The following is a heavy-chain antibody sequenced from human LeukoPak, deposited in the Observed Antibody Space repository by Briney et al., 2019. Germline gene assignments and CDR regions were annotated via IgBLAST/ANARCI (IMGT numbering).Heavy chain of an antibody. Sequence: SLRLSCAASGFTFSSYGMHWVRQAPGKGLEWVSGISWNSGSIGYADSVKGRFTISRDNAKNSLYLQMNSLRAEDTAVYYCASAGGWVFFNWGQGTLVTVSS. CDR1: GFTFSSYG. D-gene: IGHD6-19*01. CDR2: ISWNSGSI. J-gene: IGHJ4*02. V-gene: IGHV3-9*01. CDR3: ASAGGWVFFN.